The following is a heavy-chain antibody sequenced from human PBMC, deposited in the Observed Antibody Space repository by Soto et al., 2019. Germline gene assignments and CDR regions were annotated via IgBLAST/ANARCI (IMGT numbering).Heavy chain of an antibody. Sequence: QVQVVQSRAEVKKPGASVKVSCKTSGYTFSKYDINWVRQAPGQGLEWMGWVSPDHGNAGYAPQFQGRITMTSDTSTSTVYMELNNLNSDDTAVYFCEVTAAGSWGQGTMVTVSS. V-gene: IGHV1-8*01. J-gene: IGHJ4*02. CDR3: EVTAAGS. CDR2: VSPDHGNA. CDR1: GYTFSKYD. D-gene: IGHD2-21*02.